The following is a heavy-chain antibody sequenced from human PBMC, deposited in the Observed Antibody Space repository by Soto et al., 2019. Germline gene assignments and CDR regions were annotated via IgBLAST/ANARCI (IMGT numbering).Heavy chain of an antibody. Sequence: ESGGGLVQPGGSLRLSCAGPGFTFSSNAMSWVRQAPGKGLEWVSSVSGDGYASDYADSVKGRFTVSRHNSKNTLYLQMNSLRAEDTAVYYCAKRHYYGSGSFALATWGQGTLVTVSS. CDR2: VSGDGYAS. CDR3: AKRHYYGSGSFALAT. V-gene: IGHV3-23*01. D-gene: IGHD3-10*01. J-gene: IGHJ4*03. CDR1: GFTFSSNA.